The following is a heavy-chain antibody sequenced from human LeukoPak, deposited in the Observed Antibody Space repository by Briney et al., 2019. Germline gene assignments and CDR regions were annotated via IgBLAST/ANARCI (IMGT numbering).Heavy chain of an antibody. Sequence: SETLSLTCTVSGGSISSSSYYWGWIRQPPGKGLEWIGSIHYSGSTNYNPSLKSRVAISVDTSKNQFSLKLSSVAAADTAVYYCARGRSSMVRGYYYYYMDVWGKGTTVTISS. CDR3: ARGRSSMVRGYYYYYMDV. D-gene: IGHD3-10*01. CDR2: IHYSGST. V-gene: IGHV4-39*07. CDR1: GGSISSSSYY. J-gene: IGHJ6*03.